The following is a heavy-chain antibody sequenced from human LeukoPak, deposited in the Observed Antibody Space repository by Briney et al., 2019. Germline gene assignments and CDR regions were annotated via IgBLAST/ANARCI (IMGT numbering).Heavy chain of an antibody. Sequence: GGSLRLSCAASGFTFSRNGMTWVRQAPGKGLEWVSAISGSGGSTYYADSVKGRFTISRDNSKNTLYLQMNSLRAEDTAVYYCAKGKVTPPFDYWGQGTLVTVSS. D-gene: IGHD5-18*01. CDR2: ISGSGGST. V-gene: IGHV3-23*01. J-gene: IGHJ4*02. CDR3: AKGKVTPPFDY. CDR1: GFTFSRNG.